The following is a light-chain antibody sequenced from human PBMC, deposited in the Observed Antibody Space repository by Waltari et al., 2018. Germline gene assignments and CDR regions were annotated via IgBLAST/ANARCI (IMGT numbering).Light chain of an antibody. CDR2: GGS. J-gene: IGKJ4*01. Sequence: AIQVTQSPSSLSASVGDRVTITCRASQDLENWLAWYQQKPGKAPHLLIYGGSVVESGVPSRFSGSGSGTDFTLTISRLQPEDFATYYCQQLHSYPRAFGGGTKVESK. CDR3: QQLHSYPRA. CDR1: QDLENW. V-gene: IGKV1-13*02.